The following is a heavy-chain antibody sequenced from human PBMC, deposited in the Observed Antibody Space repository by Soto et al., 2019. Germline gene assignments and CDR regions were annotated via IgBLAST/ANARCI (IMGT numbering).Heavy chain of an antibody. D-gene: IGHD3-10*01. J-gene: IGHJ5*02. CDR3: ARGRRFGELDSDYPRTLAKNWFDP. CDR1: GGSFSGYY. CDR2: INHSGST. Sequence: QVQLQQWGAGLLKPSETLSLTCAVYGGSFSGYYWSWIRQPPGKGLEWIGEINHSGSTNYNPSLKSRVTISVDTSKNQFSLKLSSVTAADTAVYYCARGRRFGELDSDYPRTLAKNWFDPWGQGTLVTVSS. V-gene: IGHV4-34*01.